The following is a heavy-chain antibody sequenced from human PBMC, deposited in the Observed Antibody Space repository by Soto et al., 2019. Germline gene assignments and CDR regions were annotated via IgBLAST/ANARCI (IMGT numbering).Heavy chain of an antibody. Sequence: SETLSLTCTVSGDSISNGGYYWSWIRQPPGRGLEWIGYIDSSGSTYYNPSLKSRLTISVDTSKNQFSLKLSSVTAADTAVYYCARILYYYDSSGYSFDPWGQGTLVTVSS. V-gene: IGHV4-30-4*02. D-gene: IGHD3-22*01. CDR2: IDSSGST. CDR3: ARILYYYDSSGYSFDP. J-gene: IGHJ5*02. CDR1: GDSISNGGYY.